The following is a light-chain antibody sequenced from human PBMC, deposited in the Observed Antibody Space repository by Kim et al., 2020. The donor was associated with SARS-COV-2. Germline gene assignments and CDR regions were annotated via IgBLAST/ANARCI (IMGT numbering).Light chain of an antibody. CDR2: GRN. Sequence: ALGQTVRITCQGDSLRNYYASWYQQKPRQAPLLVIYGRNNRPSGIPDRFSGSSSGNTVSLTITGAQAEDEADYHCASRDSSGQHLLFGGGTQLTVL. J-gene: IGLJ3*02. CDR1: SLRNYY. V-gene: IGLV3-19*01. CDR3: ASRDSSGQHLL.